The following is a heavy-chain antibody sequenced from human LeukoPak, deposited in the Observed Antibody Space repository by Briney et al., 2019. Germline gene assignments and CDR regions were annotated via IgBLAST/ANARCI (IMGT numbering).Heavy chain of an antibody. CDR3: ASRSRLRYFDWLRGGEFDY. Sequence: PSETLSLTCTVSGGSISSYYWGWIRQPPGKGLEWIGSIYYSGSTYYNPSLKSRVTISVDTSKNQFSLKLSSVTAADTAVYYCASRSRLRYFDWLRGGEFDYWGQGTLVTVSS. CDR2: IYYSGST. D-gene: IGHD3-9*01. CDR1: GGSISSYY. V-gene: IGHV4-39*01. J-gene: IGHJ4*02.